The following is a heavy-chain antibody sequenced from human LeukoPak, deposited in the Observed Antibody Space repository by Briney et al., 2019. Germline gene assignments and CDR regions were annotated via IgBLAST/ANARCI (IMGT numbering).Heavy chain of an antibody. V-gene: IGHV4-4*09. CDR3: ARHNYGDYLEIDY. CDR1: GGSISSYY. CDR2: IYTSGTT. Sequence: SETLSLTCTVSGGSISSYYWSWIRQPPGKGLEWNGYIYTSGTTNYNPSLKSRVTISVDTSKNQFSLKLSSVTAADTTVYYCARHNYGDYLEIDYWGQGTLVTVSS. D-gene: IGHD4-17*01. J-gene: IGHJ4*02.